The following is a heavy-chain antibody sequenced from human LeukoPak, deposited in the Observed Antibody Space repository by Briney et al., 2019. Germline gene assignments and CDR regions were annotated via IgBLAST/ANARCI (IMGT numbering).Heavy chain of an antibody. V-gene: IGHV4-34*01. CDR3: ARGWGVVPAAYNY. CDR2: INHSGST. D-gene: IGHD2-2*01. CDR1: GGSFSGDY. Sequence: PSETLSLTCAVYGGSFSGDYWSWIRQPPGKGLEWIGEINHSGSTNYNPSLKSRVTISVDTSKNQFSLKLSSVTAADTAVYYCARGWGVVPAAYNYWGQGTLVTVSS. J-gene: IGHJ4*02.